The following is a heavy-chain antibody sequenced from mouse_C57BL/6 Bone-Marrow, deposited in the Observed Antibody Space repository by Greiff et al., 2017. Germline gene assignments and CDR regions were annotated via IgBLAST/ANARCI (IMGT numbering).Heavy chain of an antibody. CDR3: TPLTTVGDVDY. J-gene: IGHJ2*01. CDR2: IDPEDGDT. CDR1: GFNIKDYY. D-gene: IGHD1-1*01. V-gene: IGHV14-1*01. Sequence: EVQLQQSGAELVRPGASVKLSCTASGFNIKDYYMHWVKQRPEQGLEWIGRIDPEDGDTEYAPKFQGKATMTADTSSNTAYLQLSSLTSEDTAVYYCTPLTTVGDVDYWGQGTTLTVSA.